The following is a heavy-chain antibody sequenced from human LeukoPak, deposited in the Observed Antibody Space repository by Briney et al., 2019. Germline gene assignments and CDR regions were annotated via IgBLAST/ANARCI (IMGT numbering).Heavy chain of an antibody. D-gene: IGHD4/OR15-4a*01. J-gene: IGHJ4*02. Sequence: GGSLRLSCAVSGFTFSSYWIHWVRQAPGKGLVWVSRISTDGSSTTYADSVKGRFTISRDNAKNTLYLQMNSLRAEDTAVYYCARGSNYAFDYWGQGTLVTVSS. CDR3: ARGSNYAFDY. CDR2: ISTDGSST. CDR1: GFTFSSYW. V-gene: IGHV3-74*01.